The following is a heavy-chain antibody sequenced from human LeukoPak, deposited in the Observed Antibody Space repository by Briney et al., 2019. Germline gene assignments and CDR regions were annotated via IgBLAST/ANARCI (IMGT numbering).Heavy chain of an antibody. CDR2: IYYSGST. V-gene: IGHV4-39*07. Sequence: TSETLSLTCTVSGGSISSSSYYWGWIRQPPGKGLEWIGSIYYSGSTYYNPSLKSRVTISVDTSKNQFSLKLSSVTAADTAVYYCARDYQGGYGDKTVDYWGQGTLVTVSS. J-gene: IGHJ4*02. CDR1: GGSISSSSYY. D-gene: IGHD5-18*01. CDR3: ARDYQGGYGDKTVDY.